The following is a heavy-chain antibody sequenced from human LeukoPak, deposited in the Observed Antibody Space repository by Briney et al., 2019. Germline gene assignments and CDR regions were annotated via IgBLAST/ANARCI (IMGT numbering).Heavy chain of an antibody. D-gene: IGHD4-11*01. Sequence: ASVKVSCKASGYTFTSYAMHWVRQAPGQRLEWMGWINAGNGNTRYSQKFQGRVTITRDTSASTAYMELSSLRSEDTAVYYCAREFSLPAYSNYGYDYWGQGTLVTVSS. CDR1: GYTFTSYA. V-gene: IGHV1-3*01. J-gene: IGHJ4*02. CDR3: AREFSLPAYSNYGYDY. CDR2: INAGNGNT.